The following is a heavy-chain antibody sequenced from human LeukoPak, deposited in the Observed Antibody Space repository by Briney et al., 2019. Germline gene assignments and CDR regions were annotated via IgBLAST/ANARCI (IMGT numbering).Heavy chain of an antibody. V-gene: IGHV3-23*01. D-gene: IGHD5-18*01. CDR1: GFTFSSYA. J-gene: IGHJ4*02. CDR3: ASVPPSIQLLFIY. Sequence: QAGGSLRLSCAASGFTFSSYAMSWVRQAPGKGLEWVSAISGSGGSTYYADSVKGRFTISRDNSKSTLYLQMNSLRAEDTAVYYCASVPPSIQLLFIYWGQGTLVTVSS. CDR2: ISGSGGST.